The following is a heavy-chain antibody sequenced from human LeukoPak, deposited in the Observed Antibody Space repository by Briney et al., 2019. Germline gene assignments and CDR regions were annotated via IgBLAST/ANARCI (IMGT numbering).Heavy chain of an antibody. CDR1: GASISSNY. CDR2: IYHSGRT. V-gene: IGHV4-59*01. Sequence: PSETLSLTCTVSGASISSNYWSWIRQPPGKGQEWIGYIYHSGRTNYNPSLKSRVTISVDTSKNQFSLKLSSVTAADTAVYYCAREPRGNCSSTSCPFYYYMDVWGKGTTVTVSS. CDR3: AREPRGNCSSTSCPFYYYMDV. J-gene: IGHJ6*03. D-gene: IGHD2-2*01.